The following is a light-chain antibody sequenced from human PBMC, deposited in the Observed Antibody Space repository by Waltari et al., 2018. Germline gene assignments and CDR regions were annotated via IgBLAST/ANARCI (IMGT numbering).Light chain of an antibody. CDR3: QVWDSISNHVV. CDR2: DDS. V-gene: IGLV3-21*02. CDR1: SVGSKS. Sequence: SYVLTQPPSVSVAPGQTATITCGGQSVGSKSVHWYQQKPGQAPVLVVYDDSDRPSGVQDRFSGANSGNTATLTISRVEAGDEADYYCQVWDSISNHVVFGGGTRLTVL. J-gene: IGLJ2*01.